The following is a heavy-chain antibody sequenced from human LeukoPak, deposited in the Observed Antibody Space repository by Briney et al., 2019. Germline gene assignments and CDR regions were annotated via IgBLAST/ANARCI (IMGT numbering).Heavy chain of an antibody. V-gene: IGHV3-48*02. CDR1: GFTFSGYS. CDR2: IRSSGSPI. CDR3: VRDPDALDY. J-gene: IGHJ4*02. Sequence: GGSLRLSCAASGFTFSGYSMNWVRQAPGQGLEWVSYIRSSGSPIYYADSVKGRFTISRDNAKNSVYLQMSSLRDEDTAVYYCVRDPDALDYWGQGTLVSVSS.